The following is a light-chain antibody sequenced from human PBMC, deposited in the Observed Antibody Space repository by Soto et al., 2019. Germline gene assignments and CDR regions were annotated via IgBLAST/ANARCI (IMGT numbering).Light chain of an antibody. J-gene: IGLJ2*01. Sequence: QLVLTQPASVSGSPGQSITISCTGTSSDVGGYNYVSWYQHHPGKAPKLMIYDVTNRPSGVSNRFSGSKSGNTASLTISGLQAEDEADYYCTSYTTSSPYVVFGGGTKLTVL. V-gene: IGLV2-14*03. CDR2: DVT. CDR1: SSDVGGYNY. CDR3: TSYTTSSPYVV.